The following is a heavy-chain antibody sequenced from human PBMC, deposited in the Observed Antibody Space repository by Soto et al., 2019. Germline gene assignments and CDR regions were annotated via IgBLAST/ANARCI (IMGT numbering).Heavy chain of an antibody. J-gene: IGHJ5*01. V-gene: IGHV3-30-3*01. CDR1: GFPVSTYS. Sequence: HPGGSLRLSCAASGFPVSTYSMYWIRQAPGKGLEWVALISYDGTKKDYADSVKGRFTISRDNSKNTLYLQMNSLRTDDTAVYYCVRCWGTGDGFHFWSTWFYSWVRGT. CDR2: ISYDGTKK. CDR3: VRCWGTGDGFHFWSTWFYS. D-gene: IGHD3-3*02.